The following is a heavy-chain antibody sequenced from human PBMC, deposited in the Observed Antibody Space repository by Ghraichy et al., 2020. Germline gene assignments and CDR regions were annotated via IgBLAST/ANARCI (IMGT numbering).Heavy chain of an antibody. CDR2: IYSGGST. V-gene: IGHV3-53*01. CDR3: ARDPPPLYDILTGYYYYYGMDV. D-gene: IGHD3-9*01. Sequence: GESLNISCAASGFTVSSNYMSWVRQAPGKGLEWVSVIYSGGSTYYADSVKGRFTISRDNSKNTLYLQMNSLRAEDTAVYYCARDPPPLYDILTGYYYYYGMDVWGQGTTVTVSS. CDR1: GFTVSSNY. J-gene: IGHJ6*02.